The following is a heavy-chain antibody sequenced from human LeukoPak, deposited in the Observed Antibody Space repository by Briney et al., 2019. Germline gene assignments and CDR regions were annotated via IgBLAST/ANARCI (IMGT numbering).Heavy chain of an antibody. J-gene: IGHJ4*02. CDR3: ARGNPGPLGYCSSTSCYTYFDY. CDR1: GGTFSSYA. Sequence: GASVKVSCKASGGTFSSYAISWVRQAPGQGLEWMGWISAYNGNTNYAQKLQGRVTMTTDTSTSTAYMELRSLRSDDTAVYYCARGNPGPLGYCSSTSCYTYFDYWGQGTLVTVSS. CDR2: ISAYNGNT. V-gene: IGHV1-18*01. D-gene: IGHD2-2*02.